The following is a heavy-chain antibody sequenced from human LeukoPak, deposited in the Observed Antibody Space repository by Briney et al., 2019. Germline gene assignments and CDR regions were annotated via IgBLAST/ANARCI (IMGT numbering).Heavy chain of an antibody. CDR1: DGSISSSTYY. D-gene: IGHD3-22*01. V-gene: IGHV4-39*07. CDR2: IYYSGST. CDR3: ARDRPPYYYDSSGYPVNDAFDI. Sequence: SETLSLTCTVSDGSISSSTYYWGWIRQPQGKGLEWIGTIYYSGSTYYNPSLRSRVTISVDTSKNQFSLKLRSLTAADTAVYYCARDRPPYYYDSSGYPVNDAFDIWGQGTMVTVSS. J-gene: IGHJ3*02.